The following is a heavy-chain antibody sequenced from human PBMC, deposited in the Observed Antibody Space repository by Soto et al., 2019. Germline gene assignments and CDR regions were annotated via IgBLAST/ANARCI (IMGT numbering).Heavy chain of an antibody. CDR1: GYTFNTYG. V-gene: IGHV1-18*01. Sequence: ASVKVSCKTSGYTFNTYGISWVRQAPGQGLEWMGWISAYNGNTNYAQKLQGRVTMTTDTSTSTAYMELRSLRSDDTAVYYCARDRSCSSTSCYNYYYGMDVWGQGTTVTVSS. CDR3: ARDRSCSSTSCYNYYYGMDV. CDR2: ISAYNGNT. D-gene: IGHD2-2*02. J-gene: IGHJ6*02.